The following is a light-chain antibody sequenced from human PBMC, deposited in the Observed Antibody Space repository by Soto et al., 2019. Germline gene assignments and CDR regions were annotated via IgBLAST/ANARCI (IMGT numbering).Light chain of an antibody. CDR1: SSDIGAHNS. J-gene: IGLJ3*02. Sequence: SALAQPASVSASPGQSITISCTGTSSDIGAHNSVSWYQRHPGEAPKVIIHEVSNRPSGISDRFSGSKSGNTASLTISGLQAEDEAIYYCSSSTSSATWVFGGGTKVTVL. V-gene: IGLV2-14*01. CDR3: SSSTSSATWV. CDR2: EVS.